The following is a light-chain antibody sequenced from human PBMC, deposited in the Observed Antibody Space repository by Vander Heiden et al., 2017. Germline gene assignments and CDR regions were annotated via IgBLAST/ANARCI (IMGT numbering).Light chain of an antibody. CDR2: EVS. V-gene: IGLV2-8*01. Sequence: QPALTQPPSASGSAGQSVTTSCTGSSSDIGFYNYVSCYQHHPGKAPRLIIFEVSQRPSGVPDRFSGSKSGNTASLTVSGLQPEDEADYYCSSYADTNSLLFGGGTKVTV. CDR3: SSYADTNSLL. CDR1: SSDIGFYNY. J-gene: IGLJ3*02.